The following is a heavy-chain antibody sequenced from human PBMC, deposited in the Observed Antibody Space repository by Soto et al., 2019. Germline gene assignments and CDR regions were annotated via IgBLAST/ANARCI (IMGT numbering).Heavy chain of an antibody. J-gene: IGHJ6*02. CDR3: ARYDFWSGYPQDGMDV. CDR1: GYTFTSYD. D-gene: IGHD3-3*01. V-gene: IGHV1-8*01. Sequence: ASVKVSCKASGYTFTSYDINWVRQATGQGLEWMGWMNPNSGNTGYAQKFQGRVTMTTDTSTTTAYIDLRSLRSDDTAVYYCARYDFWSGYPQDGMDVWGQGTTVTVSS. CDR2: MNPNSGNT.